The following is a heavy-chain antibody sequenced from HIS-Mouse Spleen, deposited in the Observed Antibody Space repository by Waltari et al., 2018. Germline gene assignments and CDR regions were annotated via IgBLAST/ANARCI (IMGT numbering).Heavy chain of an antibody. CDR2: IYYSGST. CDR1: GGSISSSSYY. D-gene: IGHD6-13*01. V-gene: IGHV4-39*07. Sequence: QLQLQESGPGLVKPSETLSLTCTVSGGSISSSSYYWGGIRQPPGKGLEWIGSIYYSGSTYYNPSLKSRVTISVDTSKNQFSLKRSSVTAADTAVYYCAREIPYSSSWYDWYFDLWGRGTLVTVSS. J-gene: IGHJ2*01. CDR3: AREIPYSSSWYDWYFDL.